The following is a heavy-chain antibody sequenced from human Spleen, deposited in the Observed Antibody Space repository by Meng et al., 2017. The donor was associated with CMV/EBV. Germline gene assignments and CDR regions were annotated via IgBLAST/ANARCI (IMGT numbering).Heavy chain of an antibody. V-gene: IGHV1-2*06. CDR1: RYTFTAYC. J-gene: IGHJ1*01. CDR3: ARGGSDYGFEY. D-gene: IGHD5-12*01. CDR2: INPDSGRT. Sequence: SCKTSRYTFTAYCMHWVRQAPGQGLEWMGRINPDSGRTNYAQNIQGRVSMTRDTSIRTAYMELSSLKSDDTAVYYCARGGSDYGFEYWGQGSLVTV.